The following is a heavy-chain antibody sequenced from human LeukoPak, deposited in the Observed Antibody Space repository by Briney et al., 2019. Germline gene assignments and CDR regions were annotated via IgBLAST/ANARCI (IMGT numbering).Heavy chain of an antibody. CDR3: ARDVVSVAARAFDY. V-gene: IGHV1-69*04. Sequence: SVKVSCKASGGTFSSYAISWVRQAPGQGLEWMGRIIPILGIANYAQKFQGRVTITADKSTSTAYMELSSLRSEDTAVYYCARDVVSVAARAFDYWGRGTLVTVSS. CDR2: IIPILGIA. CDR1: GGTFSSYA. J-gene: IGHJ4*02. D-gene: IGHD2-15*01.